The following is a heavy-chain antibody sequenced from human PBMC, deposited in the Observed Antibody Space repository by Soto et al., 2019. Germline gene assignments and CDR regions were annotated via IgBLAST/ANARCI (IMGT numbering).Heavy chain of an antibody. V-gene: IGHV3-48*01. Sequence: EVQLVESGGGLVQPGGSLRLSCAASGFTFSSYSMNWVRQAPGKGLEWVSYISSSSSTIYYADSVKGRFTISRDNAKNSLYLQINSLRAEDTAVYYCARDTPDGLVVARPIDYWGQGTLVTGSS. CDR3: ARDTPDGLVVARPIDY. D-gene: IGHD6-6*01. CDR2: ISSSSSTI. CDR1: GFTFSSYS. J-gene: IGHJ4*02.